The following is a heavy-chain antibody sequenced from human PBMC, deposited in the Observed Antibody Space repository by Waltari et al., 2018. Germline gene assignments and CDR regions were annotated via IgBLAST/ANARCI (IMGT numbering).Heavy chain of an antibody. CDR3: AREIYGGNSRPFDY. CDR1: GGSISSYY. D-gene: IGHD4-17*01. Sequence: QVQLQESGPGLLKPSETLSLTCSVSGGSISSYYWNWFRQPPGTGLEWLGYIYDSGTTNDNPSLKSRVTISVDTSKNQVSLQLRSVTAADTAVYYCAREIYGGNSRPFDYWGQGMLVTVSS. CDR2: IYDSGTT. V-gene: IGHV4-59*01. J-gene: IGHJ4*02.